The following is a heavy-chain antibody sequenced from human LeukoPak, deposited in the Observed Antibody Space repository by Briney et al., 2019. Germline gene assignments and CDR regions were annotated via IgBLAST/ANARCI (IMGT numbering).Heavy chain of an antibody. D-gene: IGHD6-19*01. V-gene: IGHV3-74*01. J-gene: IGHJ4*02. CDR3: AREGVAGALDY. CDR2: IGYDGSST. Sequence: GGSLRLSCAASGFTFSSYWLHWVRQDPGRGLVWVSRIGYDGSSTGYADSVKGRFTISRDNAKNTLYLQMNSLRAEDTAVYYCAREGVAGALDYWGQGTLVTVSS. CDR1: GFTFSSYW.